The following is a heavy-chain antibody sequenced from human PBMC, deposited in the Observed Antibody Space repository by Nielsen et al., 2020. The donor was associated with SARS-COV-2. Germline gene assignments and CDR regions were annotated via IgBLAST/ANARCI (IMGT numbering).Heavy chain of an antibody. Sequence: GGSLRLSCAASGFTFSSYGMHWVRQAPGKGLEWVAFIRYDGSNKYYADSVKGRFTISRDNSKNTLYLQMNSLRAEDTAVYYCARDRITMRACDYWGRGTLVTVSS. CDR3: ARDRITMRACDY. J-gene: IGHJ4*02. CDR2: IRYDGSNK. D-gene: IGHD3-22*01. V-gene: IGHV3-30*02. CDR1: GFTFSSYG.